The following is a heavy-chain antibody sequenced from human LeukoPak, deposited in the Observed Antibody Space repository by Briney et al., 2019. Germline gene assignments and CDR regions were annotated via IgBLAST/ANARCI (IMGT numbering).Heavy chain of an antibody. CDR3: ARETRWGAPQDY. D-gene: IGHD1-26*01. J-gene: IGHJ4*02. CDR2: IYSGGTT. Sequence: GGSLRLSCVASGFPLTDNYVSWVRRAPGKRLEWVSVIYSGGTTYYTDSVKGRFSISRDISKNTVYLQMSSLRGEDTAAYYCARETRWGAPQDYWGQGTLVTVSS. CDR1: GFPLTDNY. V-gene: IGHV3-66*02.